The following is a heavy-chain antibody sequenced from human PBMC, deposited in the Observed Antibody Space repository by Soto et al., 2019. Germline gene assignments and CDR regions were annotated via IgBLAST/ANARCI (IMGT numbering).Heavy chain of an antibody. J-gene: IGHJ6*02. D-gene: IGHD6-6*01. V-gene: IGHV3-11*06. CDR2: ISGTSDSI. CDR1: GFTFSDYY. Sequence: GGSLRLSCAASGFTFSDYYMTWIRQVPGKGLEWVAYISGTSDSIPYADSVKGRFTISRDNAKKSLYLQMNSLRAEDTAVYYCAGLPIAARPPPSYGYYYYYGMDVWGQGTTVTVSS. CDR3: AGLPIAARPPPSYGYYYYYGMDV.